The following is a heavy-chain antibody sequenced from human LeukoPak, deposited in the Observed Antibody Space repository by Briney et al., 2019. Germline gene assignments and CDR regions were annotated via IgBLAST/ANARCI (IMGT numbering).Heavy chain of an antibody. CDR1: GFTFDDYA. D-gene: IGHD6-13*01. J-gene: IGHJ4*02. Sequence: PGGSLRLSCAASGFTFDDYAMHWVRQGPGKGLEWVSGISWNSGSVVYADSVKGRFTISRDNAKNSLYLEMNSLTLEDTALYYCAKLAGPGKREFDSWGQGTLVTVSS. CDR2: ISWNSGSV. CDR3: AKLAGPGKREFDS. V-gene: IGHV3-9*01.